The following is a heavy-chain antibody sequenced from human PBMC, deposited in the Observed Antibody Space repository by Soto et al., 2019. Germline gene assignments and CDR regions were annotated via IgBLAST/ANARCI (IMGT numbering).Heavy chain of an antibody. D-gene: IGHD4-17*01. CDR1: GGTFNDFV. J-gene: IGHJ4*02. Sequence: QVQLVQSGAEVKEPGSSVKVSCKASGGTFNDFVITWVRQAPGQGLEWMGGVIPMYDTRDYGQRFQGRVTITADESTSTVYTELSSLRSEDTAIYYCARVSYGDYGLNYWGQGTLLTVSS. CDR3: ARVSYGDYGLNY. V-gene: IGHV1-69*01. CDR2: VIPMYDTR.